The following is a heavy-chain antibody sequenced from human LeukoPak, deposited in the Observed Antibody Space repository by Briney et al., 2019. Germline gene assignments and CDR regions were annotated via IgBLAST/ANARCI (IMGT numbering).Heavy chain of an antibody. D-gene: IGHD2-2*02. CDR3: ARRAASAIVYYYFYMDV. CDR2: IFYNGDT. J-gene: IGHJ6*03. V-gene: IGHV4-59*01. Sequence: PSETLSLTCTVSGGSIRNSYWSWIRQPPGKGLEWIGYIFYNGDTNYNPSLKGRVTMSVDTSKNQFSLKLNSVTAAGTAVYYCARRAASAIVYYYFYMDVWGKGTTVTVSS. CDR1: GGSIRNSY.